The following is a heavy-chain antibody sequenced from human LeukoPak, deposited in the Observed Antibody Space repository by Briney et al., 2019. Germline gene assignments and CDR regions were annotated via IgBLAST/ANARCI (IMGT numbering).Heavy chain of an antibody. CDR1: GDSINSASYY. CDR3: ARDTDSWFDP. J-gene: IGHJ5*02. Sequence: TSETLSLTCTVSGDSINSASYYWGWIRQPPGKGLEWIGSIYYRGSTYQNPSLKSRVTISVDVSKNQFSLKLSSVTAADTAVYYCARDTDSWFDPWGQGTLVTVSS. CDR2: IYYRGST. D-gene: IGHD2-21*02. V-gene: IGHV4-39*07.